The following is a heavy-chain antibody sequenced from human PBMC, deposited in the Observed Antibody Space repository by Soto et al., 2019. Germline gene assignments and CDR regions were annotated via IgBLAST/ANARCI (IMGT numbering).Heavy chain of an antibody. D-gene: IGHD2-15*01. CDR1: GFTFSSYS. V-gene: IGHV3-21*01. CDR3: ASLLGYCSGGICNDY. Sequence: PGGSLRLSCAASGFTFSSYSMNWVRQAPGKGLEWVSSISSSSSYIYYADSVKGRFTISRDNAKNSLYLQMNSLRAEDTAVYYCASLLGYCSGGICNDYWGQGTLGTVSS. J-gene: IGHJ4*02. CDR2: ISSSSSYI.